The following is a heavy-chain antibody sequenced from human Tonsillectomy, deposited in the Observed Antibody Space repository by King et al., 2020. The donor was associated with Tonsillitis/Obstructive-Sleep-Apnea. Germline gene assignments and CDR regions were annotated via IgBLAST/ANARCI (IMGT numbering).Heavy chain of an antibody. CDR1: GFTFGDFG. J-gene: IGHJ4*02. V-gene: IGHV3-49*04. D-gene: IGHD1-1*01. CDR3: AVVLGTPWYSFDY. Sequence: QLVQSGDGLVQPGRSLRLSCTASGFTFGDFGMSWVRQAPGKGLEWGGFIRSKAYGGTTEYAASVKGRSTISRDDSKSIAYLQMNSLKTEDTAVYYCAVVLGTPWYSFDYWGQGTLVTVSS. CDR2: IRSKAYGGTT.